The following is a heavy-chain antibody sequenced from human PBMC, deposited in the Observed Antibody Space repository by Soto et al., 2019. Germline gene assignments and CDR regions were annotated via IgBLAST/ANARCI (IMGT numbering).Heavy chain of an antibody. CDR1: GYSMTSRPYY. Sequence: SDTLALTCNCSGYSMTSRPYYWCCIRQPPGKGLEWIGTVYYSGATYYNPSLMGRLTVSADTSKNYFSLRLTSVTAADTAVYYCDRPDEWSDPWGQGLLLTVSS. CDR3: DRPDEWSDP. J-gene: IGHJ5*02. CDR2: VYYSGAT. V-gene: IGHV4-39*02.